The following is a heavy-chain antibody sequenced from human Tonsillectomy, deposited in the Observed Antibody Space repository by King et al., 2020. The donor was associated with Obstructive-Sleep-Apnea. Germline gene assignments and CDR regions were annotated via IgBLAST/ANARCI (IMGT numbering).Heavy chain of an antibody. CDR3: AKDLGSGSGWSDPFDY. V-gene: IGHV3-23*04. CDR1: GFTFSSYA. Sequence: VQLVESGGGLVQPGGSLRLSCAASGFTFSSYAMSWVRQAPGKGLEWVSAISGRGGSTYYADSVKGRFTISRDNSTNTLYLQMNSLRAEDTAVYYCAKDLGSGSGWSDPFDYWGQGTLVTVSS. CDR2: ISGRGGST. J-gene: IGHJ4*02. D-gene: IGHD6-19*01.